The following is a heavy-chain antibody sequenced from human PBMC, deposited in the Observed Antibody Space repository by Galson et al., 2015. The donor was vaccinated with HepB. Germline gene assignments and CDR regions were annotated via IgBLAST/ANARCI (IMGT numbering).Heavy chain of an antibody. Sequence: SVKVSCKASGYTFTGYYIHWVRQAPGQGLEWMGWINPKSGGTNYAQKFQGRVSMSRDTSISTVYMELSRLKSDDTAVYYCATDLNDGISSFWGYHYYFMDVWGKGTTVTVSS. D-gene: IGHD3-16*01. CDR2: INPKSGGT. CDR3: ATDLNDGISSFWGYHYYFMDV. CDR1: GYTFTGYY. J-gene: IGHJ6*04. V-gene: IGHV1-2*02.